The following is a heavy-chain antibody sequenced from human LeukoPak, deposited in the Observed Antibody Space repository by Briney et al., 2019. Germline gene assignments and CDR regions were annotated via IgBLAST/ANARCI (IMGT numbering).Heavy chain of an antibody. CDR2: IYYSGST. V-gene: IGHV4-39*01. Sequence: SETLSLTCTVSGGSISSSSYYWGWIGQPTGKGLEWIGSIYYSGSTYYNPSLKSRVTISVDTSKNQFSLKLSSVTAADTAVYYCARGYGDFRVEGRYFHSWGQGTLVTVSS. CDR3: ARGYGDFRVEGRYFHS. J-gene: IGHJ4*02. CDR1: GGSISSSSYY. D-gene: IGHD4-17*01.